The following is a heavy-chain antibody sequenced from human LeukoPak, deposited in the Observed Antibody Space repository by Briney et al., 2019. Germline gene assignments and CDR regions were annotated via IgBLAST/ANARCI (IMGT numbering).Heavy chain of an antibody. CDR2: INPNSGGT. V-gene: IGHV1-2*02. CDR1: GYTFIGYY. J-gene: IGHJ4*02. CDR3: ARGFGELLRLYYFDY. D-gene: IGHD3-10*01. Sequence: ASVKVSSKASGYTFIGYYMHWVRQAPGQGLEWMGWINPNSGGTNYAQKFQGRVTMTRDTSISTAYMELSRLTSDDTAVYSCARGFGELLRLYYFDYWGQGTLVTVSS.